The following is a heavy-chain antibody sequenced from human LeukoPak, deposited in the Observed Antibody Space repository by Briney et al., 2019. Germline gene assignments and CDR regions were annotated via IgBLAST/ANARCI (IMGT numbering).Heavy chain of an antibody. CDR1: VFTFDDYG. CDR2: INWNGGST. D-gene: IGHD3-22*01. V-gene: IGHV3-20*04. J-gene: IGHJ4*02. Sequence: GGSLRLSCAASVFTFDDYGMSWVRQAPGKGLEWVSGINWNGGSTGYADSVKGRFTISRDNAKNSLYLQMNSLRAEDTALYYCARGLYSYDTSGYYYLGYWGQGTLVTVSS. CDR3: ARGLYSYDTSGYYYLGY.